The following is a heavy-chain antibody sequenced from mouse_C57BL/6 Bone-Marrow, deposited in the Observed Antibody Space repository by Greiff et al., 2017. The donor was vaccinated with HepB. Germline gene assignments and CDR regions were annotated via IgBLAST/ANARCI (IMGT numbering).Heavy chain of an antibody. CDR2: IWRGGST. J-gene: IGHJ4*01. Sequence: VKLVESGPGLVQPSQSLSITCTVSGFSLTSYGVHWVRQSPGKGLEWLGVIWRGGSTDYNAAFMSRLSITKDNSKSQVFFKMNSLQADDTAIYYCAKMHYYGSDYYAMDYWGQGTSVTVSS. CDR3: AKMHYYGSDYYAMDY. CDR1: GFSLTSYG. V-gene: IGHV2-5*01. D-gene: IGHD1-1*01.